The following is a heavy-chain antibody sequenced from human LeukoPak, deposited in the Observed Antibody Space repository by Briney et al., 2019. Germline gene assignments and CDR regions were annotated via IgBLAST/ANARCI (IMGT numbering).Heavy chain of an antibody. D-gene: IGHD6-13*01. V-gene: IGHV3-33*01. CDR2: IWNDGSDT. CDR1: GFTFRSHG. CDR3: ARDSGSRWFGPIDY. Sequence: GGSLRLSCAASGFTFRSHGMHWVRQAPGKGLEWVAVIWNDGSDTYHADSVNGRFTISRDNSKNTLYLQMNSLRVEDTALYYCARDSGSRWFGPIDYWGQGTLVIVSS. J-gene: IGHJ4*02.